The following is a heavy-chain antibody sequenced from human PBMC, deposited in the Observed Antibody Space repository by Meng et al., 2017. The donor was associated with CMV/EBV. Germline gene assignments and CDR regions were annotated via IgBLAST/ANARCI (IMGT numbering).Heavy chain of an antibody. D-gene: IGHD2-2*01. CDR1: GGSISSYY. Sequence: QVQVQESGPGMVKPSATLALTCTVSGGSISSYYWSWIRQPAGKGLEWIGRIYTSGSTNYNPSLKSRVTMSVDTSKNQFSLKLSSVTAADTAVYYCARDLMNCSSTSCANWFDPWGQGTLVTVSS. CDR2: IYTSGST. V-gene: IGHV4-4*07. J-gene: IGHJ5*02. CDR3: ARDLMNCSSTSCANWFDP.